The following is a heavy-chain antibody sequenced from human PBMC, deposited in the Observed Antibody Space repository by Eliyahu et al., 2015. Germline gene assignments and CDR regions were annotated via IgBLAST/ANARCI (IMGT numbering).Heavy chain of an antibody. V-gene: IGHV3-21*01. CDR3: ARAWRYGSGGAAHALDI. CDR1: XFTFSXYP. D-gene: IGHD3-10*01. CDR2: ISSGSTYI. J-gene: IGHJ3*02. Sequence: EVQLVESGGGLVKPGGSLRLXCAASXFTFSXYPMRWVRQAPGKGLEGVXSISSGSTYIYYVDSMKGRFTISRDDAKNSLYLQLDSLSAEDTAVYYCARAWRYGSGGAAHALDIWGQGTMVTVSS.